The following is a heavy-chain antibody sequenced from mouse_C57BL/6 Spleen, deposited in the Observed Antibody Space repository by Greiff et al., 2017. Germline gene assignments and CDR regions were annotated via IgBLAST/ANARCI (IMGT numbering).Heavy chain of an antibody. V-gene: IGHV1-22*01. J-gene: IGHJ4*01. CDR2: INPNNGGT. Sequence: EVKVVESGPELVKPGASVKMSCKASGYTFTDYNMHWVKQSHGKSLEWIGYINPNNGGTSYNQKFKGKATLTVNKSSSTAYMELRSLTSEDSAVYYCSRYDYDYAMDYWGQGTSVTVSS. CDR3: SRYDYDYAMDY. CDR1: GYTFTDYN. D-gene: IGHD2-4*01.